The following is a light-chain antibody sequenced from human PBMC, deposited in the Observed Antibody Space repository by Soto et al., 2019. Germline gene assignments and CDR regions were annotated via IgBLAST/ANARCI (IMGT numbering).Light chain of an antibody. V-gene: IGKV3-20*01. CDR3: QQYGSSPLT. CDR2: GAS. CDR1: QTIRSNY. J-gene: IGKJ1*01. Sequence: ETVLTQSPGTLSLSPGDRATLSCRASQTIRSNYLAWYRQTPGQAPRLLIYGASNRATGIADRFSGSGSGTDFTLIISRLEPEDFALYYCQQYGSSPLTFGQGTKVEIK.